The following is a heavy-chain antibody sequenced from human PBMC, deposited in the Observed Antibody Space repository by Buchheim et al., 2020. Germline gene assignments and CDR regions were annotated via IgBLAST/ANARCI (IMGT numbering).Heavy chain of an antibody. CDR1: GFTFSSYA. V-gene: IGHV3-30-3*01. D-gene: IGHD3-22*01. Sequence: QVQLVESGGGVVQPGRSLRLSCAASGFTFSSYAMHWVRQAPGKGLEWVAVISYDGSNKYYADSVNGRFTISRDNSKNTLYLQMNSLRAEDTAVYYCAREDYYDSSGYYSYFDYWGQGTL. CDR3: AREDYYDSSGYYSYFDY. CDR2: ISYDGSNK. J-gene: IGHJ4*02.